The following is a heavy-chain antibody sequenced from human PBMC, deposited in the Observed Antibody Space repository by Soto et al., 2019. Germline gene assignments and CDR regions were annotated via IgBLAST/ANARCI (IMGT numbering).Heavy chain of an antibody. Sequence: GGSLRLSCAASGFTFSSYIMNWVRQAPGKGLEWVSSISSSSSYIYYADSVKGRFTISRDNAENSLYLQMNSLRAEDTAVYYCARVLDYDYVWGSYPLNWFDPWGQGTLVTVSS. CDR1: GFTFSSYI. V-gene: IGHV3-21*01. CDR2: ISSSSSYI. J-gene: IGHJ5*02. D-gene: IGHD3-16*02. CDR3: ARVLDYDYVWGSYPLNWFDP.